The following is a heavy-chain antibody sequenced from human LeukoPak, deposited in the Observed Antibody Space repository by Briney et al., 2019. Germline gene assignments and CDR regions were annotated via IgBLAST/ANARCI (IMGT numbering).Heavy chain of an antibody. D-gene: IGHD3-10*01. CDR1: GYTFTRNY. CDR2: INPNGGGT. J-gene: IGHJ4*02. V-gene: IGHV1-2*02. CDR3: ARDVRHGVRGLPFDL. Sequence: ASVKVSCKASGYTFTRNYIYWVRQAPGHGLQWMGWINPNGGGTNYAQTFEGRVTMTTDTSISTAYMELRRLTSDDTAVYYCARDVRHGVRGLPFDLWGQGTLVTVSS.